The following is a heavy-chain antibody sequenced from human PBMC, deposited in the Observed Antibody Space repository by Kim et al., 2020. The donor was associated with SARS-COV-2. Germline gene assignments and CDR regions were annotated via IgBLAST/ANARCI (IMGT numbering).Heavy chain of an antibody. V-gene: IGHV1-46*01. Sequence: GGSTSYAQKFQGGVTMTRDTSTSTVYMELSSLRSEDTAVYYCASPYPNDYWGQGTLVTVSS. D-gene: IGHD3-16*01. CDR2: GGST. J-gene: IGHJ4*02. CDR3: ASPYPNDY.